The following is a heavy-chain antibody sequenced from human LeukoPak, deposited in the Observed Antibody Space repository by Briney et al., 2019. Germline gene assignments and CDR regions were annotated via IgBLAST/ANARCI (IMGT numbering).Heavy chain of an antibody. J-gene: IGHJ4*02. D-gene: IGHD4-11*01. Sequence: SETLSLTCIVSGGSISNYYWSWIRQPAGKGLQWIGRISSRGDTNYNPSLKSRVFMSIDRSKNQFSLKLLSVTAADTAVYHCAREYSDFDYWGRGTLVTVSS. CDR2: ISSRGDT. CDR3: AREYSDFDY. V-gene: IGHV4-4*07. CDR1: GGSISNYY.